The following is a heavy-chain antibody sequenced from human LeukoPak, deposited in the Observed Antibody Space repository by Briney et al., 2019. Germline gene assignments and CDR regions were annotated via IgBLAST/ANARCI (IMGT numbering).Heavy chain of an antibody. CDR3: AESSGYYYPFDY. Sequence: SVKVSCKASGGTFSSYAISWVRQAPGQGLEWMGRIIPIFGTANYAQKFQGRVTITTDESTSTAYMELSSLRSEDTAVYYCAESSGYYYPFDYWGQGTLVTVSS. CDR2: IIPIFGTA. J-gene: IGHJ4*02. V-gene: IGHV1-69*05. CDR1: GGTFSSYA. D-gene: IGHD3-22*01.